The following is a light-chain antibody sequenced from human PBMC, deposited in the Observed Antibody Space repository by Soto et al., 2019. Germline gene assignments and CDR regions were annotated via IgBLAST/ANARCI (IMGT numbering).Light chain of an antibody. J-gene: IGLJ1*01. CDR3: SSYTSSSTPYV. CDR1: SSDVGGYNY. CDR2: DVS. Sequence: QSALTQPASVSGSPGQSITISCTGTSSDVGGYNYVSWYQQHPGKAPKLMIYDVSNRPSGVSNRFSGSKSGNTASLTISGLQAEEEADYYCSSYTSSSTPYVFGPGTKVTVL. V-gene: IGLV2-14*01.